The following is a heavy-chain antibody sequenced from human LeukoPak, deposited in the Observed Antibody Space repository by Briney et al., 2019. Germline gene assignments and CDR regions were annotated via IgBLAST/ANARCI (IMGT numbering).Heavy chain of an antibody. J-gene: IGHJ5*02. CDR1: GGSISSGGYY. D-gene: IGHD3-10*02. CDR2: IYYSGST. CDR3: ARVYGEGFDP. Sequence: SQTLSLTCTVSGGSISSGGYYWSWTRQHPGKGLEWIGYIYYSGSTYYNPSLKSRVTISVDTSKNQFSLKLSSVTAADTAVYYCARVYGEGFDPWGQGTLVTVSS. V-gene: IGHV4-31*03.